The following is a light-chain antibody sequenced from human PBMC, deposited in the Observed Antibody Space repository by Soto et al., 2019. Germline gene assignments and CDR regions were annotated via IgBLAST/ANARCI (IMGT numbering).Light chain of an antibody. CDR1: QSVAGN. CDR2: SAS. Sequence: EIVMTQSPATLSVSPGERATLSCRASQSVAGNLAWYQQNPGQAPRLLNYSASTMATGIPTRFRGGGSGTEFTLTISCLQSEDFVIYYCQQYNKWPLTFGGGTKVEIK. CDR3: QQYNKWPLT. V-gene: IGKV3-15*01. J-gene: IGKJ4*01.